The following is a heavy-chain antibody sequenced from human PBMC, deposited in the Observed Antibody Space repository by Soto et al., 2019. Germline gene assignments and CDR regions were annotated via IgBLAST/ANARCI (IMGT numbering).Heavy chain of an antibody. J-gene: IGHJ6*02. CDR1: GYTFTGYY. D-gene: IGHD6-6*01. CDR3: ARAPASIAGRYGMDV. Sequence: ASVKVSCKASGYTFTGYYMHCVRQAPGQGLEWMGWINPNSGGTNYAQKFQGWVTMTRDTSISTAYMELSRLRSDDTAVYYCARAPASIAGRYGMDVWGQGTTVTV. CDR2: INPNSGGT. V-gene: IGHV1-2*04.